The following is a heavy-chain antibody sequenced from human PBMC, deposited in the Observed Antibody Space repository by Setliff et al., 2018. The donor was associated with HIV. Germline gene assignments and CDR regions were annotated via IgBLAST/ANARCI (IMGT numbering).Heavy chain of an antibody. CDR3: TTEDPWLRFGH. J-gene: IGHJ5*02. CDR2: IKTKTQRGTT. Sequence: GESLKISCAASGFTFSNSWMTWVRQAPGKGLEWVGRIKTKTQRGTTDYAAPAKGRFIISRDDSKNTLYLQMNSLRSEDTAVYYCTTEDPWLRFGHWGQGTLVTVSS. D-gene: IGHD5-12*01. V-gene: IGHV3-15*01. CDR1: GFTFSNSW.